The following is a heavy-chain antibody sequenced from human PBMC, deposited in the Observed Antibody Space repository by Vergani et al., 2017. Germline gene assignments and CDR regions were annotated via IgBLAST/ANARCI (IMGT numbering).Heavy chain of an antibody. CDR3: ARDPPRYCSGGSCYRPTKNYYYGMDV. V-gene: IGHV5-10-1*03. CDR2: IDPSDSYT. CDR1: GYSFTSYW. J-gene: IGHJ6*02. D-gene: IGHD2-15*01. Sequence: EVQLVQSGAEVKKPGESLRISCKGSGYSFTSYWISWVRQMPGKGLEWMGRIDPSDSYTNYSPSFQGHVTISADKSISTAYLQWSSLKASDTARYYCARDPPRYCSGGSCYRPTKNYYYGMDVWGQGTTVTVSS.